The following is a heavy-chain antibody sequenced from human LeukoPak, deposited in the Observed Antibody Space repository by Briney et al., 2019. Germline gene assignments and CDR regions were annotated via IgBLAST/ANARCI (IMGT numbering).Heavy chain of an antibody. CDR3: ARQPGAGWFDP. V-gene: IGHV5-51*01. CDR1: GYSFTSSW. J-gene: IGHJ5*02. D-gene: IGHD3-10*01. CDR2: INPGDSDT. Sequence: GESLKISCQASGYSFTSSWIGWARQMPGKGLEWMAIINPGDSDTRYSPSFQGQVTISADKSISTVYLQWGSLKASDTAMYFCARQPGAGWFDPWGQGTLVTVSS.